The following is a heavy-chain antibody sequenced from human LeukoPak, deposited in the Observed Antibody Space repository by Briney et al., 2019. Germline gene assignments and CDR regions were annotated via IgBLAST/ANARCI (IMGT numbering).Heavy chain of an antibody. CDR2: INSDASDT. D-gene: IGHD2-2*01. V-gene: IGHV3-74*01. Sequence: PGGSLRLSCAASGFTFSNYWMHWVRQAPGKGLVWISRINSDASDTNYADFVKGRFTISRDNAKNTVYLQINSLRDEDTAVYYCARICSSTDCLIPDWGQGTLVTVSS. CDR3: ARICSSTDCLIPD. CDR1: GFTFSNYW. J-gene: IGHJ4*02.